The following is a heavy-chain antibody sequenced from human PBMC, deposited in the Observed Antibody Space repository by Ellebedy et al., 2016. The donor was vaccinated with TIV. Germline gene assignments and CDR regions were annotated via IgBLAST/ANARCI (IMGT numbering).Heavy chain of an antibody. Sequence: AASVKVSCKTSGSIFTAYHIHWLRQAPGQGLEWMGWLHPSSGGTNYAQNFQGRVSMTRDTSISTAYMELSRLNSDDKAVYYCAAFPYNSPSSAYWGQGTLVTVSS. V-gene: IGHV1-2*02. J-gene: IGHJ4*02. CDR2: LHPSSGGT. CDR1: GSIFTAYH. CDR3: AAFPYNSPSSAY. D-gene: IGHD6-6*01.